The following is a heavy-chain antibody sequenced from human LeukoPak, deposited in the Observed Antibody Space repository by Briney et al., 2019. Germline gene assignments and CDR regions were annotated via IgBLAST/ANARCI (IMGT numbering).Heavy chain of an antibody. V-gene: IGHV1-2*02. J-gene: IGHJ5*02. CDR2: INPNSGGT. CDR3: ARAYCGGDCFRDWFDP. D-gene: IGHD2-21*02. Sequence: ASVKVSCKASGYTFTGYYMHWVRQAPGQGLEWMGWINPNSGGTNYAQKFQGRVTMTRDTSISTAYMELSRPRSDDTAVYYCARAYCGGDCFRDWFDPWGQGTLVTVSS. CDR1: GYTFTGYY.